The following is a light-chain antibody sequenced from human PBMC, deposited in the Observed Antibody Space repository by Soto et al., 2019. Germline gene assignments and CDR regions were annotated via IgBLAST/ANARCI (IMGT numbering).Light chain of an antibody. J-gene: IGKJ2*01. CDR1: QTIGGY. V-gene: IGKV1-39*01. CDR2: AAS. CDR3: QQSYSIPPT. Sequence: DIQMTQSPSSLSASVGDRVTITCRASQTIGGYLNWYQQKPGKAPKLLIYAASTLQSGVPSRFSGSGFGTDFTLTISSLQPEDVASYFCQQSYSIPPTFGQGTKLQIK.